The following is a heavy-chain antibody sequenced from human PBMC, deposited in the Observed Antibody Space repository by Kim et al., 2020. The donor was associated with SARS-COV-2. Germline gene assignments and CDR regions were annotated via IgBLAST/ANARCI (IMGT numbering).Heavy chain of an antibody. D-gene: IGHD6-13*01. Sequence: TYYADSVKGRFTITRDNSKNTLYLQMNSLRAEDTAVYYCAKDLLRYSSSLWGQGTLVTVSS. CDR3: AKDLLRYSSSL. V-gene: IGHV3-23*01. J-gene: IGHJ4*02. CDR2: T.